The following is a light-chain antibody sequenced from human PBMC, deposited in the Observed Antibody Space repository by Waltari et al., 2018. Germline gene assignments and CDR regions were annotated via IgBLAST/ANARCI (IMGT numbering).Light chain of an antibody. CDR2: EVS. CDR1: SNDVGPFDR. V-gene: IGLV2-18*01. Sequence: QSALTQPPSVSGSPGQSVTISCTGPSNDVGPFDRVSWYQQPPGTAPKLLIFEVSNRPSGVPDRFSGSASGNTASLTISGLQAEDEADYYCCLYTTNFYVFAPATKVTVL. CDR3: CLYTTNFYV. J-gene: IGLJ1*01.